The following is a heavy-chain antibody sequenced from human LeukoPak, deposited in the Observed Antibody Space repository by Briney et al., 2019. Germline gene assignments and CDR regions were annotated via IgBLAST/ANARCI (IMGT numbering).Heavy chain of an antibody. Sequence: PGGSLRLSCAASGFTFSSYWMSWVRQAPGKGLEWVANIKQDGSEKYYVDSVKGRFTISRDNSKNTLYLQMNSLRAEDTAVYYCARAIHYGSGSYSFDPWGQGTLVTVSS. D-gene: IGHD3-10*01. CDR1: GFTFSSYW. CDR3: ARAIHYGSGSYSFDP. V-gene: IGHV3-7*01. CDR2: IKQDGSEK. J-gene: IGHJ5*02.